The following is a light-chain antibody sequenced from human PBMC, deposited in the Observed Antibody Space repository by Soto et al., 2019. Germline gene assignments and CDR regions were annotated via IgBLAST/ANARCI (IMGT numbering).Light chain of an antibody. CDR1: QGIGSW. Sequence: DIQMTQSPSSVSASVGDRITITCRSSQGIGSWLAWYQQKPGKPPKLLISGASSLRSGVPSRFSCSGSGTDCTLTISNLQPEDSSTYYCQQASSFPLTFGGGTKVEI. CDR2: GAS. J-gene: IGKJ4*01. CDR3: QQASSFPLT. V-gene: IGKV1-12*01.